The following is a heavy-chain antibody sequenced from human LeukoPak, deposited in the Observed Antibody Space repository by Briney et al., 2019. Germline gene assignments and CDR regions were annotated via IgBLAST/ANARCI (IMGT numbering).Heavy chain of an antibody. V-gene: IGHV4-34*01. CDR2: INHSGST. CDR3: ARAYRGGDCYSRPL. Sequence: SETLSLTCAVYGGSFSGYYWSWIRQPPGKGLEWIGEINHSGSTNYNPSLKSRVTISVDTSKNQFSLKLSSVTAADTAVYYCARAYRGGDCYSRPLWGQGTLVTVSS. D-gene: IGHD2-21*02. J-gene: IGHJ4*02. CDR1: GGSFSGYY.